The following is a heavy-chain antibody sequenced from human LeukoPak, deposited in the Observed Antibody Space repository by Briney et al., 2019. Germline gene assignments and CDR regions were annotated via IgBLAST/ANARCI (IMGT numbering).Heavy chain of an antibody. D-gene: IGHD1-26*01. J-gene: IGHJ4*02. CDR2: INYNGGYT. Sequence: GGSLRLSCAASGFNFGDYAMSWVRQAPGKGLEWVSGINYNGGYTYYADSVQGRFTISRDTAKNSLYLQMNSLRAEDTALYHCARDALGATTLGFIRDFDYWGQGALVTVSS. V-gene: IGHV3-20*01. CDR3: ARDALGATTLGFIRDFDY. CDR1: GFNFGDYA.